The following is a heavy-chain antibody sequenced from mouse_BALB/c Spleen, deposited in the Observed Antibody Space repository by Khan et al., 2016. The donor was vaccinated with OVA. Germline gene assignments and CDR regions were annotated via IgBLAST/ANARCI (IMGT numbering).Heavy chain of an antibody. CDR1: GYSITSDYA. V-gene: IGHV3-2*02. CDR2: ISYCGST. D-gene: IGHD1-1*01. J-gene: IGHJ2*01. Sequence: EVKLLESGPGLLKPSQSLSLTCTVTGYSITSDYAWNWIRQFPGNKLEWMAYISYCGSTTYSPSLKSRISITRDTSKNQFFLQLNSVTTEDTATYYCARVYGGDFDYWGHGTTLTGSS. CDR3: ARVYGGDFDY.